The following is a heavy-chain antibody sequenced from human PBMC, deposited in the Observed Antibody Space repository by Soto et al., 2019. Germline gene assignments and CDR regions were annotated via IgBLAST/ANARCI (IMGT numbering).Heavy chain of an antibody. CDR2: ISYDESNK. D-gene: IGHD3-10*01. V-gene: IGHV3-30-3*01. CDR1: GFTFSSSS. Sequence: QVQLVESGGGVVQPGRSLRLSCAASGFTFSSSSMHWVRQAPGKGLEWVVFISYDESNKYYPDFVKGRFTISRDSSKNTLYLQMNILRAEDTAVYYCARDIYMAFVYWGQGTLVTVSS. CDR3: ARDIYMAFVY. J-gene: IGHJ4*02.